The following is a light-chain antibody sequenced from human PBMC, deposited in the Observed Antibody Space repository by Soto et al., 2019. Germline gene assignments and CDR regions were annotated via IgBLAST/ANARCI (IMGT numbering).Light chain of an antibody. V-gene: IGLV2-14*01. CDR1: SRDVGGYNY. CDR3: SSYTSSSTLGVV. CDR2: DVS. Sequence: QSALTQPASVSGSPGQSITISCTGTSRDVGGYNYVSWYQQHPGKAPKLMIYDVSNRPSGVANRFSGSKSGNTASLTISGLQAEDEADYYGSSYTSSSTLGVVFGGGTKVTVL. J-gene: IGLJ2*01.